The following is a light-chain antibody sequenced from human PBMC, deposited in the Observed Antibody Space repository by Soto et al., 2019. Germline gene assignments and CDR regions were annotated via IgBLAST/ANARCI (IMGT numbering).Light chain of an antibody. CDR2: YDS. CDR1: NIGSKS. Sequence: SYELTQPPSVSVAPGKTARITCGGNNIGSKSVHWYQQKPGQAPVLVIYYDSDRPSGIPERFSGSNSGNTATLTISRVEAGDEADYYCQVWDSSVGPFGGGTKLTVL. J-gene: IGLJ2*01. V-gene: IGLV3-21*04. CDR3: QVWDSSVGP.